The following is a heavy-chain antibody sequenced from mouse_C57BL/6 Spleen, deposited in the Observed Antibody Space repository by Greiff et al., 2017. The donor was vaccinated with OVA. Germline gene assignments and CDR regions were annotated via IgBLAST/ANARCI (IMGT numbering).Heavy chain of an antibody. V-gene: IGHV1-69*01. CDR2: IDPSDSYT. D-gene: IGHD2-2*01. CDR1: GYTFTSYW. J-gene: IGHJ3*01. CDR3: ASAGLWLLFAY. Sequence: QVQLQQPGAELVMPGASVKLSCKASGYTFTSYWMHWVKQRPGQGLEWIGEIDPSDSYTNYNQKFKGKSTLTVDKSSSTAYMQLSSLTSEDSAVYYCASAGLWLLFAYWGQGTLVTVSA.